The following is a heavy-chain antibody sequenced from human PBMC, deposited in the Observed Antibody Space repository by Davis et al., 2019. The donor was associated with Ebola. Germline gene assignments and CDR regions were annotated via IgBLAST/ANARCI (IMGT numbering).Heavy chain of an antibody. CDR1: GFTFDDYA. J-gene: IGHJ4*02. CDR3: ANDPRRGFIDS. CDR2: ISWNSANI. Sequence: SLKISCAASGFTFDDYAMYWVRQAPGKGLEWVSTISWNSANIGYADSVKGRFTISRDNAKNSLYLQMNSLRAEDTAVYYCANDPRRGFIDSWGQGTLVTVSS. V-gene: IGHV3-9*01. D-gene: IGHD3-10*01.